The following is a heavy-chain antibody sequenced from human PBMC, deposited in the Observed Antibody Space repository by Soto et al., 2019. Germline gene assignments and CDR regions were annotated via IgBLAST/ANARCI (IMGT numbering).Heavy chain of an antibody. Sequence: QEQLVESGGGVVQPGRSLRLSCAASGFIFANYGMHWVRQAPGKGLEWVALITYEGSNKYYADAVKGRFTISRDNAKNMVSLQMDSLRAEDTAVYYCAKARGANNWANYYGLDVWGQGTTDTVSS. CDR2: ITYEGSNK. CDR3: AKARGANNWANYYGLDV. CDR1: GFIFANYG. V-gene: IGHV3-30*18. J-gene: IGHJ6*02. D-gene: IGHD1-1*01.